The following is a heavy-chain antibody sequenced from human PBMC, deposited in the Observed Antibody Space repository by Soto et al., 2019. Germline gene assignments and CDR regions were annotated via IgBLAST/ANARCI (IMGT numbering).Heavy chain of an antibody. CDR3: ARVAGAYCTNGVCYPDY. J-gene: IGHJ4*02. CDR2: IIPILGIA. Sequence: QVQLVQSGAEVKKPGSSVKVSCKASGGTFSSYTISWVRQAPGQGLEWMRRIIPILGIANYAQKFQGRVTITADKSTSTAYMELSSLRSEDTAVYYCARVAGAYCTNGVCYPDYWGQGTLVTVSS. CDR1: GGTFSSYT. D-gene: IGHD2-8*01. V-gene: IGHV1-69*02.